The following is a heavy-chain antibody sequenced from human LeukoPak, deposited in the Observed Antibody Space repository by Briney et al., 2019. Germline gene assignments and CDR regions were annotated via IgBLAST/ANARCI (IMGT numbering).Heavy chain of an antibody. CDR3: ARCPHKQWLASYYYGMDV. CDR1: GYTFTSYG. CDR2: ISAYNGNT. Sequence: ASVKVSCKASGYTFTSYGISWVRQAPGQGLEWIGWISAYNGNTNYAQKLQGRVTMTTDTSTSTAYMELRSLRSDDTAVYYCARCPHKQWLASYYYGMDVWGKGTTVTVSS. V-gene: IGHV1-18*04. J-gene: IGHJ6*04. D-gene: IGHD5-12*01.